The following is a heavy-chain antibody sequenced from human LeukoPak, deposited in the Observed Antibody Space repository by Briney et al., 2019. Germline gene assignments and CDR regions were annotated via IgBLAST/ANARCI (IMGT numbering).Heavy chain of an antibody. J-gene: IGHJ4*02. CDR1: GYTFTGYY. D-gene: IGHD3-22*01. CDR3: ARVGPTGGGLYYYDSSGPLQRYYFDY. Sequence: GASVKVSCKASGYTFTGYYMHWVRQAPGQGLEWMGWINPNSGGTNYAQKFQGRVTMTRDTSISTAYMELSRLRSDDTAVYYCARVGPTGGGLYYYDSSGPLQRYYFDYWGQGTLVTVSS. CDR2: INPNSGGT. V-gene: IGHV1-2*02.